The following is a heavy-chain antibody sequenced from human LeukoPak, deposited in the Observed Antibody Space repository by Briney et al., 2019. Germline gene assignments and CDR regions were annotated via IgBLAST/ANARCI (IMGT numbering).Heavy chain of an antibody. Sequence: SETLSLTCGVYGGSFSNYFWAWIRQSPAKGLEWVGEINQSGDTDYNPSLKSRANISIDTSRSQFSLTLSSVTAADTAIYYCARVVGIAVDPGASEDNYFDPWGQGTQVTVSS. D-gene: IGHD2-21*01. J-gene: IGHJ5*02. CDR2: INQSGDT. CDR1: GGSFSNYF. V-gene: IGHV4-34*01. CDR3: ARVVGIAVDPGASEDNYFDP.